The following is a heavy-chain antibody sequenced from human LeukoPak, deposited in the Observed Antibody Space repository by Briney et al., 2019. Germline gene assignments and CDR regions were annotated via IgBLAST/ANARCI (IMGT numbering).Heavy chain of an antibody. J-gene: IGHJ6*03. CDR3: ARGPYSNYVGYYYYYMDV. D-gene: IGHD4-11*01. Sequence: ASVKVSCKSSGYTFTSYDIYWVRQATGQGLEWMGWLYPNSGNTGYAQKFQGRVTITRNTSISTAYKELSSLRSEDTAVYYCARGPYSNYVGYYYYYMDVWGKGTTVTVSS. CDR1: GYTFTSYD. CDR2: LYPNSGNT. V-gene: IGHV1-8*03.